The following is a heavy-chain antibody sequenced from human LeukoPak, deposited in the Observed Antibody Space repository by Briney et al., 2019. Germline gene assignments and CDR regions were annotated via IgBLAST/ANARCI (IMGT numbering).Heavy chain of an antibody. CDR2: TTGSGGTT. Sequence: AGGSLRLSCAASGFAFSSYWMNWVRQAPGKGLEWVAFTTGSGGTTHYADSMKGRFTISRDNAKNLLFLQMNSLRVEDTAVYYCARLQPYYYYMDVWGRGTTVTVSS. J-gene: IGHJ6*03. V-gene: IGHV3-48*03. CDR1: GFAFSSYW. CDR3: ARLQPYYYYMDV.